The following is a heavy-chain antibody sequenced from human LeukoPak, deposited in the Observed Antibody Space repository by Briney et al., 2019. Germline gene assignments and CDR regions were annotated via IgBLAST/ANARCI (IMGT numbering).Heavy chain of an antibody. J-gene: IGHJ6*02. CDR3: ARAYLELRAAYYYGMDV. Sequence: SETLSLTCSVSGGSTRRRNFYWTWIRQHPGEGLEWIGYIYYSGSTYYNPSLKSRATISLDTSKKQFSLKLSSVTAADTAVYYCARAYLELRAAYYYGMDVWGQGTTVTVSS. V-gene: IGHV4-31*03. CDR1: GGSTRRRNFY. CDR2: IYYSGST. D-gene: IGHD1-7*01.